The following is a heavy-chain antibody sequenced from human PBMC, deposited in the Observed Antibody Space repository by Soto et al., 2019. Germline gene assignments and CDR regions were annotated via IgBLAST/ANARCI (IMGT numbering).Heavy chain of an antibody. CDR1: GFVFSRHT. V-gene: IGHV3-33*01. CDR3: ARDSHGKNDYGGAFDI. J-gene: IGHJ3*02. CDR2: IRYDGSNK. Sequence: QEQLVESGGGVVQPGRSLRLSCGGSGFVFSRHTMHWARQAPGKGLEWVVGIRYDGSNKYYADSVKGRFTISRDNSKNALYLEMNSLKVEDTAVYYCARDSHGKNDYGGAFDIWGQGTMVTVS. D-gene: IGHD3-16*01.